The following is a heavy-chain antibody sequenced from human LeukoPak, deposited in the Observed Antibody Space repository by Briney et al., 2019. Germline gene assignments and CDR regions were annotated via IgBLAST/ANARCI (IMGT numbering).Heavy chain of an antibody. J-gene: IGHJ3*02. V-gene: IGHV1-2*06. CDR2: INPNSGGT. CDR3: ARVYYYDSSGAFDI. CDR1: GYTFTGYY. Sequence: GASVKVSCKASGYTFTGYYMHWVRQAPGQGLGWMGRINPNSGGTNYAQKFQGRVTMTRDTSISTAYMELSRLRSDDTAVYYCARVYYYDSSGAFDIWGQGTMVTVSS. D-gene: IGHD3-22*01.